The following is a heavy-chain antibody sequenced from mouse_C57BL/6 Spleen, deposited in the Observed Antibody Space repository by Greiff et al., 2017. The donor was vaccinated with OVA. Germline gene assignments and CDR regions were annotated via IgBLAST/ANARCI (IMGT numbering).Heavy chain of an antibody. CDR2: IDPETGGT. CDR3: TRSDYDYDGYAMDY. CDR1: GYTFTDYE. Sequence: QVQLQESGAELVRPGASVTLSCKASGYTFTDYEMHWVKQTPVHGLEWIGAIDPETGGTAYNQKFKGKAILTADKSSSTAYMELRSLTSEDSAVYYCTRSDYDYDGYAMDYWGQGTSVTVSS. V-gene: IGHV1-15*01. D-gene: IGHD2-4*01. J-gene: IGHJ4*01.